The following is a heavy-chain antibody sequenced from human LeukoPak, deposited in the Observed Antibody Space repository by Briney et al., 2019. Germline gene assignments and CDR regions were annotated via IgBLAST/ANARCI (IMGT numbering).Heavy chain of an antibody. CDR3: AKDFHDY. CDR2: ISYDGSNK. Sequence: SGRSLRLSCAASGFTFSSYGMHWVRQAPGKGLEWVAVISYDGSNKYYADSVKGRFTISRDNSKNTLYLQMNSLRAEDTAVYYCAKDFHDYWGQGTLVTVSS. J-gene: IGHJ4*02. CDR1: GFTFSSYG. V-gene: IGHV3-30*18.